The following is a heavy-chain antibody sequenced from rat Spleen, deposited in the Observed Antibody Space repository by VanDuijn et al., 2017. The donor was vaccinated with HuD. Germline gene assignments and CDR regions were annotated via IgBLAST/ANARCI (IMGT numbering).Heavy chain of an antibody. V-gene: IGHV5-29*01. CDR1: GFTFSDYY. CDR3: ATHDYGGYPDY. Sequence: EVQLVESDGDLVQPGRSLKLSCVASGFTFSDYYMAWVRQAPTKGLEWVAPISYDGTSTYSRDSVKGRFTISRDNAKSTLFLQMDSLRSEDTATYYCATHDYGGYPDYWGQGASVTVSS. D-gene: IGHD1-11*01. J-gene: IGHJ4*01. CDR2: ISYDGTST.